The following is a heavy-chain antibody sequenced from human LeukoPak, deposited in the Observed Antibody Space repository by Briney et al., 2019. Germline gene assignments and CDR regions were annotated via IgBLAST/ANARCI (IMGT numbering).Heavy chain of an antibody. CDR2: ITASGVST. CDR3: ARDAPMITFGGIIL. Sequence: GSLRLSCAASGFTFSSHAMSWVRQAPGKGLEWVSAITASGVSTYYADSVKGQFTISRDNSKNTLFLQMNSLRAEDTAVYYCARDAPMITFGGIILWGQGTLVTVSS. CDR1: GFTFSSHA. D-gene: IGHD3-16*01. V-gene: IGHV3-23*01. J-gene: IGHJ4*02.